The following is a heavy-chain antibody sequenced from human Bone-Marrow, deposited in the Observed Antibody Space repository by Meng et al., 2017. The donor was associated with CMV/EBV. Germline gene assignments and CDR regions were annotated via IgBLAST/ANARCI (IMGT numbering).Heavy chain of an antibody. J-gene: IGHJ4*02. CDR2: INTDGSRT. CDR3: GLDIVATILDY. Sequence: GGSLRLSCAASGFTFSTYWMHWVRQAPGKGLVWVSGINTDGSRTTSADSVTGRFTISRDESKNTLYLQMSSLRAEDTAVYYWGLDIVATILDYWGQGTLVTVSS. V-gene: IGHV3-74*01. D-gene: IGHD5-12*01. CDR1: GFTFSTYW.